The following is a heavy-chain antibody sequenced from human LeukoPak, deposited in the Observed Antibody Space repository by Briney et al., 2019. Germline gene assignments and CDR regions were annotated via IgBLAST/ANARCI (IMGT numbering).Heavy chain of an antibody. CDR1: GDSVSSDSAT. J-gene: IGHJ4*02. CDR2: TYYRSKWYS. D-gene: IGHD6-19*01. CDR3: ARGPQWLNY. V-gene: IGHV6-1*01. Sequence: SQTLSLTCAISGDSVSSDSATWIWIRQSPSRGLEWLGRTYYRSKWYSAYAVSVKSRISINSDTSKNQFSLQLNSVTPEDTAIYYCARGPQWLNYWGQGTLVTVSS.